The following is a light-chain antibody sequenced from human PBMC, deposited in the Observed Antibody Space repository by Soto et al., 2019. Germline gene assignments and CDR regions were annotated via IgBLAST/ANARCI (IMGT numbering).Light chain of an antibody. V-gene: IGKV3-20*01. CDR2: GAS. J-gene: IGKJ1*01. CDR3: QQYGSAPKT. CDR1: QSVSSPY. Sequence: EIVRTESPGPLSLSPGERATLACRASQSVSSPYVDGDQQKPGQAPRLVSSGASSRATGSPDRFSGSGAGTDFTLTITRLEPEDFAVYSCQQYGSAPKTFGQGTKVDIK.